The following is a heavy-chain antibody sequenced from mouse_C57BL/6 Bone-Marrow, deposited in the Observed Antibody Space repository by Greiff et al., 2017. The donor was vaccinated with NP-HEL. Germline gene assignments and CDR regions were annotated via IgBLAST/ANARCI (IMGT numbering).Heavy chain of an antibody. D-gene: IGHD1-1*01. CDR3: ARGYYGSSLNWYFDV. J-gene: IGHJ1*03. CDR2: ISYSGST. CDR1: GYSITSDY. V-gene: IGHV3-8*01. Sequence: EVKVVESGPGLAKPSQTLSLTCSVTGYSITSDYWNWIRKFPGNKLEYMGYISYSGSTYYNPSLKSRISITRDTSKNQYYLQLNSVTTEDTATYYCARGYYGSSLNWYFDVWGTGTTVTVSS.